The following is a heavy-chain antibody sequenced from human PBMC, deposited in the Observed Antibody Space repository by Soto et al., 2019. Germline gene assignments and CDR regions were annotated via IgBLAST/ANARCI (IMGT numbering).Heavy chain of an antibody. D-gene: IGHD1-1*01. CDR2: ISGSGGSI. CDR3: VKGYWKGDV. Sequence: EVQLLESGGGLVQPGGSLRLSCAASGFTFSTYAMNWVRQATGNGLEWVSAISGSGGSIKYANSVKCRFTISRDNSKNTLYLQMNSLRDEDTAVYHCVKGYWKGDVWGQGTTVTFS. J-gene: IGHJ6*02. CDR1: GFTFSTYA. V-gene: IGHV3-23*01.